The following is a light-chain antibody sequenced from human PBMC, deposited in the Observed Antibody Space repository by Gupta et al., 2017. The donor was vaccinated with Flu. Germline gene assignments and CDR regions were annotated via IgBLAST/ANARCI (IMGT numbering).Light chain of an antibody. V-gene: IGKV1-33*01. CDR2: DAS. CDR3: QQYDNPPLT. Sequence: DIQMTQSPSSLSASVGDRVTITCQASQDISNYLNWYQQKPGKAPKLLIYDASNLETGVPSRFSGRGSGTDFTFTISSLEAEDIATYYCQQYDNPPLTFGPGTKVDIK. CDR1: QDISNY. J-gene: IGKJ3*01.